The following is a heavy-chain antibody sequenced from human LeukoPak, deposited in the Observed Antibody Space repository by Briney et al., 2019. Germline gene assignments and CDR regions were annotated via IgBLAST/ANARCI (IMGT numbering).Heavy chain of an antibody. D-gene: IGHD6-13*01. CDR2: ISAYNGNT. CDR3: ARDGIAAAGSLPFDY. Sequence: ASVKVSCKASGYTFTSYGISWVRQAPGQGLEWMGWISAYNGNTNYALKLQGRVTMTTDTSTSTAYMELRSLRSDDTAVYYCARDGIAAAGSLPFDYWGQGTLVTVSS. J-gene: IGHJ4*02. V-gene: IGHV1-18*01. CDR1: GYTFTSYG.